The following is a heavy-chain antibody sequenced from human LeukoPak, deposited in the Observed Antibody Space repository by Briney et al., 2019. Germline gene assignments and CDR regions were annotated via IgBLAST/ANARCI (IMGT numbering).Heavy chain of an antibody. CDR3: AAGMIIALDI. D-gene: IGHD3-22*01. CDR1: GFTFSGFG. J-gene: IGHJ3*02. V-gene: IGHV3-30*02. Sequence: GGSLRLSCAASGFTFSGFGMHWVRQAPGKGLEWVAVIWYDGSNKYYADSVKGRFTISRDNSKNTLYLQMNSLRAEDTAVYYCAAGMIIALDIWGQGTMVTVSS. CDR2: IWYDGSNK.